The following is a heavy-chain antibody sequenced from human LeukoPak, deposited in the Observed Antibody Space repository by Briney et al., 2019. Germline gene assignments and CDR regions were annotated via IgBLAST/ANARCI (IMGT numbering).Heavy chain of an antibody. J-gene: IGHJ4*02. V-gene: IGHV3-21*06. CDR3: ARVSTAVSLAIDD. CDR1: GFTFSDYN. CDR2: ISSSSTYI. Sequence: GGSLTLSCAASGFTFSDYNMNWVRQAPGKGLEWVSVISSSSTYIYYADSVKGRFTISRDNAKNSLYLQMNSLRAEDTAVYYCARVSTAVSLAIDDWGQGTLVTVSA. D-gene: IGHD6-13*01.